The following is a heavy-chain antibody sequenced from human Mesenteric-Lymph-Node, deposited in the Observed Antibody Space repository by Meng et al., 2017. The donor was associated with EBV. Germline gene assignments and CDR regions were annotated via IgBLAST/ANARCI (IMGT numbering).Heavy chain of an antibody. CDR2: VYHSGST. J-gene: IGHJ4*02. D-gene: IGHD3-22*01. CDR1: GASISGPNW. CDR3: AEVLNGYYYFDY. Sequence: VMPREAGPGRVKPSGTPSPTCAVSGASISGPNWWSWVRQPPGKGLEWIGEVYHSGSTNYNPSLKSRVSMSVDTSKNHFSLKLTSVTAADTAMYYCAEVLNGYYYFDYWGQGTLVTVSS. V-gene: IGHV4-4*02.